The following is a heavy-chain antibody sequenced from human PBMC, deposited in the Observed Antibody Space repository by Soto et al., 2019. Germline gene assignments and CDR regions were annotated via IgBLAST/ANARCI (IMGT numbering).Heavy chain of an antibody. D-gene: IGHD4-17*01. CDR2: FDPEDGET. CDR1: GYTLTELS. Sequence: QVQLVQSGAEVKKPGASVKVSCKVSGYTLTELSMHWVRQAPGKGLEWMGGFDPEDGETIYAQKFQGRVTMTEDTSTDTAYMERSSLRSEDTAVYYCATAMGYGGKPKEYYYYGMDVWGQGTTVTVSS. J-gene: IGHJ6*02. CDR3: ATAMGYGGKPKEYYYYGMDV. V-gene: IGHV1-24*01.